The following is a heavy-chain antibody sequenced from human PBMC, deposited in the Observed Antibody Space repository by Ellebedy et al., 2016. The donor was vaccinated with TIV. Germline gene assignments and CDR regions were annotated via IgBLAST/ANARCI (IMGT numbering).Heavy chain of an antibody. V-gene: IGHV3-15*07. CDR3: AADLSSSKGQIFDH. J-gene: IGHJ4*02. CDR2: IKTDTEGGPT. D-gene: IGHD6-6*01. Sequence: GESLKISCAASGFSTTKAWMNWVRQAPGKGLEWVGRIKTDTEGGPTDYAAPVKGRFIISSGDSENTLYLEMNSLKTEDTAVYYCAADLSSSKGQIFDHWGQGTLVIVSS. CDR1: GFSTTKAW.